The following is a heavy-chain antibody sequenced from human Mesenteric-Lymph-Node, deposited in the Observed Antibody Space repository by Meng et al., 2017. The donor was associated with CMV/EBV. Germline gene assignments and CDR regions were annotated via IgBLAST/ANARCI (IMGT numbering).Heavy chain of an antibody. CDR1: GGSISSGGYY. CDR3: ALNSGSASLDY. V-gene: IGHV4-31*09. CDR2: IYFSGST. J-gene: IGHJ4*02. Sequence: CTVSGGSISSGGYYWSWIRQHLGKGLEWIGYIYFSGSTNHNPSLKSRVTMSIDKSDNQFSLRLSSVTAADTAIYYCALNSGSASLDYWGQGTLVTVSS. D-gene: IGHD3-10*01.